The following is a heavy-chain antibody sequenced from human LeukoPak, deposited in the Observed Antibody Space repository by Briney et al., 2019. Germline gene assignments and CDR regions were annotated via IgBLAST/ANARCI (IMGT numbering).Heavy chain of an antibody. J-gene: IGHJ6*03. D-gene: IGHD3-16*02. V-gene: IGHV4-34*01. CDR1: GGSFSGYY. Sequence: SETLSLTCAVYGGSFSGYYWSWIRQPPGKGLEWIGEINHSGSTNYNPSLKSRVTISVDTSKNQFSLKLSSVTAADTAVYYCARGMITFGGVIVGYYYYMDVWGKGTTVTVSS. CDR3: ARGMITFGGVIVGYYYYMDV. CDR2: INHSGST.